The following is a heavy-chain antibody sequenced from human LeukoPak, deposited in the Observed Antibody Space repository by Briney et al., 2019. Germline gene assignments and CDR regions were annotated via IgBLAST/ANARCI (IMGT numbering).Heavy chain of an antibody. J-gene: IGHJ3*02. CDR2: IYTSGST. Sequence: PSETLSLTCTVSGGSISSYYWSWIRQPAGKGLEWIGRIYTSGSTNYNPSLKSRVTMSVDTSKNQFSLKLSSVTAADTAVYYCARDSTVVTDDAFDIWGQGTMVTVSS. CDR3: ARDSTVVTDDAFDI. D-gene: IGHD4-23*01. CDR1: GGSISSYY. V-gene: IGHV4-4*07.